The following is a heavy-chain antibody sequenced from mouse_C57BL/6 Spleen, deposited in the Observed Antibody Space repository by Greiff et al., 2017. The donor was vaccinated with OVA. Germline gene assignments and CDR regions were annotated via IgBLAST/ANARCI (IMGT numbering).Heavy chain of an antibody. CDR2: ILPGSGST. D-gene: IGHD1-1*01. CDR3: GRRDLYYYGSSPHWYFDV. J-gene: IGHJ1*03. Sequence: QVQLQQSGAELMKPGASVKLSCKATGYTFTGYWIEWVKQRPGHGLEWIGEILPGSGSTNYNEKFKGKATFTADTSSNTAYMQLSSLTTEDSAIYYCGRRDLYYYGSSPHWYFDVWGTGTTVTVSS. CDR1: GYTFTGYW. V-gene: IGHV1-9*01.